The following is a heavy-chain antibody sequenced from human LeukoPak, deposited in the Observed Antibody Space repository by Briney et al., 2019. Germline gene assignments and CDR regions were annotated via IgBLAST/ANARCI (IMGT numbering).Heavy chain of an antibody. V-gene: IGHV1-69*13. J-gene: IGHJ4*02. CDR1: GGTFSSYA. CDR3: ARNRAVGELYNY. D-gene: IGHD3-10*01. CDR2: IIPIFGTA. Sequence: PLASVTVSCKASGGTFSSYAISWVRQAPGQGLEWMGGIIPIFGTANYAQKFQGRVTITADESTSTAYMELSSLRSEDTAVYYCARNRAVGELYNYWGQGTLVTVSS.